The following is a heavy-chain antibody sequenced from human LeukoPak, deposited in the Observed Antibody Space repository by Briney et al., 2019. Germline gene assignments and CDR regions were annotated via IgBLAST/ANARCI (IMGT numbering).Heavy chain of an antibody. V-gene: IGHV3-69-1*02. CDR3: ARDFPDNALFDL. Sequence: TGGSLRLSCEVSGFTFTDYSMHWVRQARGKGLEWVSSITSTSRTIFYADSVEGRFTISRDNAKNTVSLEMNSLRTEDAAIYYCARDFPDNALFDLWGQGTLVSVSS. D-gene: IGHD2-8*01. CDR1: GFTFTDYS. J-gene: IGHJ4*02. CDR2: ITSTSRTI.